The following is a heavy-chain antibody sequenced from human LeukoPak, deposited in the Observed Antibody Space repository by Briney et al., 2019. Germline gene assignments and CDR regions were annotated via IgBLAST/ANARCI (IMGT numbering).Heavy chain of an antibody. CDR2: INPSGGST. CDR3: ARDLEAVASIDY. CDR1: GYTFTSYG. V-gene: IGHV1-46*01. J-gene: IGHJ4*02. Sequence: ASVKVSCKASGYTFTSYGISWVRQAPGQGLEWMGIINPSGGSTSYAQKFQGRVTMTRDTSTSTVYMELSSLRSEDTAVYYCARDLEAVASIDYWGQGTLVTVSS. D-gene: IGHD6-19*01.